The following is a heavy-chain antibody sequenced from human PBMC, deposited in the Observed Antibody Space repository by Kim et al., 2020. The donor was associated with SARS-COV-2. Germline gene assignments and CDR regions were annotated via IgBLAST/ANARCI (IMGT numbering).Heavy chain of an antibody. Sequence: SETLSLTCTVSGGSISSSSYYWGWIRQPPGKGLEWIGSIYYSGSTYYNPSPKSRVTISVDTSKNQFSLKLSSVTAADTAVYYCARICTSCYIPPFDYWGQGTLVTVSS. CDR3: ARICTSCYIPPFDY. CDR2: IYYSGST. D-gene: IGHD2-2*02. CDR1: GGSISSSSYY. J-gene: IGHJ4*02. V-gene: IGHV4-39*01.